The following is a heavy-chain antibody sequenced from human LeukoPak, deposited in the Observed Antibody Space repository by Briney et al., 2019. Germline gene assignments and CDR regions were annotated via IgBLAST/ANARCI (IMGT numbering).Heavy chain of an antibody. J-gene: IGHJ4*02. V-gene: IGHV3-53*01. CDR2: IYSGGST. Sequence: GGSLRLSCAASGFTVSSNYMSWVRQAPGKGLEWVSVIYSGGSTYYADSVKGRFTISRDNSKNTLYLQMNGLRAEDTAVYYCARGDSSSWYGGFDYWGQGTLVTVSS. CDR1: GFTVSSNY. D-gene: IGHD6-13*01. CDR3: ARGDSSSWYGGFDY.